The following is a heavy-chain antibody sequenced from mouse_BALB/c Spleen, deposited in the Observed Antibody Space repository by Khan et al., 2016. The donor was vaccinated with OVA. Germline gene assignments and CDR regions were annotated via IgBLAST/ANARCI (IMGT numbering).Heavy chain of an antibody. D-gene: IGHD6-1*01. Sequence: DVQLQESGAELVKPGASVKLSCTASGFTFKDSYMHWVKQRPEQGLEWIGRIYPANGNTNYDRKFQDKATLTADTSSNTAYMQLSSLTSEDTAVFDYACIAEWGQGTTLTVSS. CDR3: ACIAE. CDR2: IYPANGNT. CDR1: GFTFKDSY. V-gene: IGHV14-3*02. J-gene: IGHJ2*01.